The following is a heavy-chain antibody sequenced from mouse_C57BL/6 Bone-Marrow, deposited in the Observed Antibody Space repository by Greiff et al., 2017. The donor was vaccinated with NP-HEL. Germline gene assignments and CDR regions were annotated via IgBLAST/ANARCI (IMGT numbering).Heavy chain of an antibody. CDR3: AIYYGNHLGFAY. D-gene: IGHD2-1*01. CDR2: IWRGGST. Sequence: QVQLKESGPGLVQPSQSLSITCTVSGFSFTSYGVHWVRQSPGKGLEWLGVIWRGGSTDYNAAFMSRLGISKDNSKSQVFFKMNSLQADDTAIYYCAIYYGNHLGFAYWGQGTLVTVSA. V-gene: IGHV2-5*01. J-gene: IGHJ3*01. CDR1: GFSFTSYG.